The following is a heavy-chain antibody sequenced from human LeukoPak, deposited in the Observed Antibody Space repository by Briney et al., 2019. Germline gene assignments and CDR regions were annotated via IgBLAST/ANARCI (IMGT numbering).Heavy chain of an antibody. J-gene: IGHJ4*02. V-gene: IGHV4-61*02. D-gene: IGHD3-16*01. CDR3: ARARGGNFDY. CDR2: IYTSGST. CDR1: GGSISSGSYY. Sequence: PSETLSLTCTVSGGSISSGSYYWSWIRQPAGKGLEWIGRIYTSGSTNYDPSLKGRVTISVDTSKNQFSLKLSSVTAADTAVYYCARARGGNFDYWGQGTLVTVSS.